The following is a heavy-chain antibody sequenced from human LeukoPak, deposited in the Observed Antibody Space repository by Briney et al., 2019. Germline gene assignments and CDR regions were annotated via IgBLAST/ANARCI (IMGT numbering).Heavy chain of an antibody. CDR3: ARSGEVPAAMYPDY. CDR2: ISSSSSYT. D-gene: IGHD2-2*01. CDR1: GFTFSDYY. V-gene: IGHV3-11*06. Sequence: GGSLRLSCAASGFTFSDYYMSWIRQAPGKGLEWVSYISSSSSYTNYADSVKGRFTISRDNAKNSLYLQMNSLRAEDTAVYYCARSGEVPAAMYPDYWGQGTLVTVSS. J-gene: IGHJ4*02.